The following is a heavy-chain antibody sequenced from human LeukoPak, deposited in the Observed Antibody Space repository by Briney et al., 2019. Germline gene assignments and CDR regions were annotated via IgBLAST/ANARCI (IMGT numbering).Heavy chain of an antibody. J-gene: IGHJ4*02. CDR3: ARQTGSGLFILP. D-gene: IGHD3/OR15-3a*01. Sequence: PSETLSLTCTVSGVSISSSNSYWGWIRQPPGKGLEWIGSIYYSGNTYYNASLKSQVSISIATSKNQVSLRLTSVTAADTAVYYCARQTGSGLFILPGGQGTLVTVSS. CDR1: GVSISSSNSY. V-gene: IGHV4-39*01. CDR2: IYYSGNT.